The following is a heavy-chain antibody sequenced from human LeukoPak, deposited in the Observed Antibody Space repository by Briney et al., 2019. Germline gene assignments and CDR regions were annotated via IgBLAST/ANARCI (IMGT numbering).Heavy chain of an antibody. J-gene: IGHJ4*02. D-gene: IGHD4-17*01. CDR1: GFTFSDYY. Sequence: GGSLRLSCAASGFTFSDYYISWIRQAPGKGLEWVSYISSSSSYTNYADSVKGRFTISRDNAKNSLYLQMNSLRAEDTAVYYCARAGYGDYSDYWGQGTLVTVSS. CDR3: ARAGYGDYSDY. V-gene: IGHV3-11*06. CDR2: ISSSSSYT.